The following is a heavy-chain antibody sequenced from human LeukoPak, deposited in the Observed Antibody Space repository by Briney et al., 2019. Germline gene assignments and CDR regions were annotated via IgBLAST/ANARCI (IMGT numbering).Heavy chain of an antibody. CDR3: ARLGGYYFDY. D-gene: IGHD5-12*01. V-gene: IGHV5-51*01. CDR2: IYPGDSDT. J-gene: IGHJ4*02. CDR1: GYSFTNYW. Sequence: GESLKISCKGSGYSFTNYWIGWGRQKTGKGLEWMGIIYPGDSDTRYSPSFQGQVTISADKSTSTAYLQWSSLKASDTAMYYCARLGGYYFDYWGQGALVTVSS.